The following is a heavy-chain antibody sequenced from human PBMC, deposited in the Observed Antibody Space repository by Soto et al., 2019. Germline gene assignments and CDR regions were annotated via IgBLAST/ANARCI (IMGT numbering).Heavy chain of an antibody. CDR3: ARDLMAIFGVVTPYYYYYGMDV. CDR2: ISAYNGNT. Sequence: ASVKVSCKASGYTFTSYGISWVRQAPGQGLEWMGWISAYNGNTNYAQKLQGRVTMTTDTSTSTAYMELRSLRSDDTAVYYCARDLMAIFGVVTPYYYYYGMDVWGQGTTVTVYS. V-gene: IGHV1-18*04. D-gene: IGHD3-3*01. J-gene: IGHJ6*02. CDR1: GYTFTSYG.